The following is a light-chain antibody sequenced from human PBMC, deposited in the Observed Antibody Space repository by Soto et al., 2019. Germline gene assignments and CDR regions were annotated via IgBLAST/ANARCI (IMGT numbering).Light chain of an antibody. CDR2: GGS. CDR1: HSVDSN. Sequence: EIVMTQSPDTLSVSPGDGATLSCRASHSVDSNVAWYQQKPGQTPRLLIYGGSTRPTGIPARFSGSGSGTEFTLTISSLQSEDFAVYYCEQYNYWPLAFGGGTKVDIK. J-gene: IGKJ4*01. CDR3: EQYNYWPLA. V-gene: IGKV3D-15*01.